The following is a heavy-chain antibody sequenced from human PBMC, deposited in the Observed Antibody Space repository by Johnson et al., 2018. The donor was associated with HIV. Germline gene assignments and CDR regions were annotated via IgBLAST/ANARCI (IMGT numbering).Heavy chain of an antibody. CDR3: ARWGRGSIVLVVYARSDAFDI. CDR1: GFTFSDYY. CDR2: ISSSGSTI. Sequence: QVQLVESGGGVVQPGGSLRLSCASSGFTFSDYYMSWIRQAPGKGLEWVSYISSSGSTIYYADSVKGRLPISRDNAKNSLYLQMNSLRAEDTAGYYCARWGRGSIVLVVYARSDAFDIWGQGTMVTVSS. D-gene: IGHD2-8*02. J-gene: IGHJ3*02. V-gene: IGHV3-11*04.